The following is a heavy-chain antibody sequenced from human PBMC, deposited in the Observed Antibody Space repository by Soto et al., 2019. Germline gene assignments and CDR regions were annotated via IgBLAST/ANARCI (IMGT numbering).Heavy chain of an antibody. J-gene: IGHJ5*02. D-gene: IGHD6-19*01. V-gene: IGHV3-48*02. Sequence: EVQLVESGGGLVQPGGSLRLSCAASGFTFSSYSMNWVRQAPGKGLEWVSYISSSSSTIYYADSMKGRFTISSDNAKYSVYRQMNSVRDEDTAVCYCAREAYSCGLNWCDPWGQGTLVTVCS. CDR2: ISSSSSTI. CDR1: GFTFSSYS. CDR3: AREAYSCGLNWCDP.